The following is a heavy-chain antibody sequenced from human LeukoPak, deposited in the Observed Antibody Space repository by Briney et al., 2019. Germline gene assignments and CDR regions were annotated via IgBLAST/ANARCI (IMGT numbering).Heavy chain of an antibody. D-gene: IGHD3-9*01. J-gene: IGHJ4*02. Sequence: PGGSLRLSCAASGFTFSSYAMHWVRQAPGKGLEWVAVISYDGSNKYYADSVKGRFTISRDNSKNTLYLQMNSLRAEDTAVYYCARDGPRYFDWLSGPDYWGQGTLVTVSS. CDR2: ISYDGSNK. V-gene: IGHV3-30*04. CDR1: GFTFSSYA. CDR3: ARDGPRYFDWLSGPDY.